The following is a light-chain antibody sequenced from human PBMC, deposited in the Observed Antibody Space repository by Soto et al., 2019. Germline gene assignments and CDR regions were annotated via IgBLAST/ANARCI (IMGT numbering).Light chain of an antibody. CDR2: SGY. J-gene: IGKJ1*01. CDR3: QQRYSWLRV. Sequence: FVMTQSPDTLPLSPGETATLSCRASQSVSSSVAWYQHKPGQSPRLVVYSGYKRSPGIPARFSGSGPGTDFTLTISSLESDDFAIYYCQQRYSWLRVFGPGTKVDIK. CDR1: QSVSSS. V-gene: IGKV3D-11*02.